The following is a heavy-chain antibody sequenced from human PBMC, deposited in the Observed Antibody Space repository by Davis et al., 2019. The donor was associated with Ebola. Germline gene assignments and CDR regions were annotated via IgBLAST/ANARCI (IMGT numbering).Heavy chain of an antibody. CDR1: GYTFTGYY. Sequence: ASVKVSCKASGYTFTGYYMHWVRQAPGQGLEWMGWINPNSGGTNYAQKFQGRVTMTRDTSICTAYMELSRLRSDDTAVYYCARDRPAAIRSVNWFDPWGQGTLVTVSS. V-gene: IGHV1-2*02. J-gene: IGHJ5*02. CDR2: INPNSGGT. D-gene: IGHD2-2*02. CDR3: ARDRPAAIRSVNWFDP.